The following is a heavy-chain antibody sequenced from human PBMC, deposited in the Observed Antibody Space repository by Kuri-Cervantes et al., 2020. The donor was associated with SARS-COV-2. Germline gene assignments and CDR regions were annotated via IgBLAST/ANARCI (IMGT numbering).Heavy chain of an antibody. D-gene: IGHD3-3*01. V-gene: IGHV3-13*03. J-gene: IGHJ3*01. CDR3: ARAGERYYDFWSGHLPNDAVDV. CDR2: IGTAGDT. CDR1: GFTFSSYD. Sequence: GGSLRLSCAACGFTFSSYDMHWVRQATGKGLEWVSAIGTAGDTYYPGSVKGQFIISRENARNSLYLQMNSLRAVDTAVYYCARAGERYYDFWSGHLPNDAVDVWGRGTMVTVSS.